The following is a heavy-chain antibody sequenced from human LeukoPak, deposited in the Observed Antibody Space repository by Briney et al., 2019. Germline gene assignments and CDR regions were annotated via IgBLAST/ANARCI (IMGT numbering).Heavy chain of an antibody. V-gene: IGHV1-8*03. CDR1: GYTFTSYD. D-gene: IGHD3-10*01. Sequence: ASVKVSCKASGYTFTSYDINWVRQATGQGLEWMGWMNPNSGNTGYAQKFQGRVTITRNTSISTAYMELSSLRSEDTAVYYCARGRPRGVIITSPLDYWGQGTLVTVSS. J-gene: IGHJ4*02. CDR2: MNPNSGNT. CDR3: ARGRPRGVIITSPLDY.